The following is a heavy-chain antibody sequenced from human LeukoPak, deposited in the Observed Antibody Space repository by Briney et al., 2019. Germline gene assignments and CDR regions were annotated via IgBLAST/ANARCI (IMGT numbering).Heavy chain of an antibody. Sequence: ASVKVSCKASGYTFTNYYIHWVRQAPGQGLEWMGLINPTGGSTGYAQKFQGRVTMTRDMSTSTDYMELSSLRSEDTAIYYCARDNSVGDNAWWFDPWGQGTLVTVSS. CDR2: INPTGGST. D-gene: IGHD1-26*01. CDR3: ARDNSVGDNAWWFDP. J-gene: IGHJ5*02. CDR1: GYTFTNYY. V-gene: IGHV1-46*01.